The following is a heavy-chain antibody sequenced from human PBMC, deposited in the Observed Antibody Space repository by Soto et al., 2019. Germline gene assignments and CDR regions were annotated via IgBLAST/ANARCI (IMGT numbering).Heavy chain of an antibody. Sequence: GESLKISCKGSGYSFTSYWISWVRQMPGKGLEWMGRIDPSDSYTNYSPSFQGHVTISADKSISTAHLQWSSLKASDTAVYYCARHVYSSGWFDYWGQGTLVTVSS. CDR2: IDPSDSYT. J-gene: IGHJ4*02. V-gene: IGHV5-10-1*01. D-gene: IGHD6-19*01. CDR1: GYSFTSYW. CDR3: ARHVYSSGWFDY.